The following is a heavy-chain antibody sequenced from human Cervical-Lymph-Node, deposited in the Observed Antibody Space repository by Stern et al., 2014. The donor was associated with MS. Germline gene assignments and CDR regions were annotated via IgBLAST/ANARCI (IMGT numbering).Heavy chain of an antibody. V-gene: IGHV3-33*01. D-gene: IGHD5-12*01. CDR3: ARGVYGYDLDAFDI. CDR2: IWYDGSNK. CDR1: GFTFSSYG. Sequence: VQLLESGGGVVQPGRSLRLSCAASGFTFSSYGMHWVRQAPGKGLEWVAVIWYDGSNKYYADSVKGRFPISRDNSKNTLYLQMNSLRAEDTAVYYCARGVYGYDLDAFDIWGQGTMVTVSS. J-gene: IGHJ3*02.